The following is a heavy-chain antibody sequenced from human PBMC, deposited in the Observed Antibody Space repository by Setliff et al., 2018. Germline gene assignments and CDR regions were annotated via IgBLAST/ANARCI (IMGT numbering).Heavy chain of an antibody. J-gene: IGHJ4*02. CDR2: IKEDGSEK. D-gene: IGHD3-3*01. V-gene: IGHV3-7*03. CDR3: ARAFYYDFWTFDY. CDR1: RFTFSNYW. Sequence: GGSLRLSCAASRFTFSNYWMSWVRQAPGKGLEWVANIKEDGSEKYYVDSVKGRFIISRDNSKNTLYLQMNSLRAEDTAVYYCARAFYYDFWTFDYWGQGTLVTVSS.